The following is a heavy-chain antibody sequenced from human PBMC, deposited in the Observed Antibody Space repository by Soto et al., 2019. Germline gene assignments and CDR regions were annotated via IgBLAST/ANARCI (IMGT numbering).Heavy chain of an antibody. CDR2: IDNKVVT. V-gene: IGHV4-39*02. CDR1: GASISSRDYY. Sequence: PSESLSLTCSVSGASISSRDYYWGWIRQTPGKGLEWIGNIDNKVVTYYNPSLTRRVTVSKDTSKNQFALKVASVTAGESAIYYCGRVMIGTSRHTDSEYWGQGTQVTVS. J-gene: IGHJ4*02. CDR3: GRVMIGTSRHTDSEY. D-gene: IGHD2-2*01.